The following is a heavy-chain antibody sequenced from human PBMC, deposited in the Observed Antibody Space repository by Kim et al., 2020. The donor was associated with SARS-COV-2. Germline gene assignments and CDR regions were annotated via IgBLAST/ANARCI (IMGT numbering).Heavy chain of an antibody. D-gene: IGHD2-2*01. Sequence: TDSVKGRFIISRDNAKNSLYLQMNYLSAEDTAVYSWAKRPPAYAEPFDSWGQGTLVTVSS. J-gene: IGHJ4*02. CDR3: AKRPPAYAEPFDS. V-gene: IGHV3-21*01.